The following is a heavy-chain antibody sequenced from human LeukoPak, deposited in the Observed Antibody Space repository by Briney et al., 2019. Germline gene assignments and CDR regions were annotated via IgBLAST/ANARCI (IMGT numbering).Heavy chain of an antibody. D-gene: IGHD3-22*01. CDR1: GFTFTSYW. CDR2: INTDGSST. CDR3: ARDTYDNSGYYYGPFDY. Sequence: GGSLRLSCAASGFTFTSYWMHWVRQAPGKGLVWASRINTDGSSTSYADSVKGRFTISRDNAKNTLYLQMNSLRAEDTAVYYCARDTYDNSGYYYGPFDYWGQGTLVTVSS. J-gene: IGHJ4*02. V-gene: IGHV3-74*01.